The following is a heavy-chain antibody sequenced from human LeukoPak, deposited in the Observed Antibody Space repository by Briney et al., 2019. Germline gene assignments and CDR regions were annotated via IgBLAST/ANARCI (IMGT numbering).Heavy chain of an antibody. D-gene: IGHD1-1*01. CDR1: GGSISSHY. CDR3: ASGTTGNAIDY. J-gene: IGHJ4*02. V-gene: IGHV4-59*11. CDR2: IYYSGST. Sequence: SETLSLTCTVSGGSISSHYWSWIRQPPGKGLEWIGYIYYSGSTNYNPSLKSRVTISVDTSKNQFSLKLSSVTAADTAVYYCASGTTGNAIDYWGQGTLVTVSS.